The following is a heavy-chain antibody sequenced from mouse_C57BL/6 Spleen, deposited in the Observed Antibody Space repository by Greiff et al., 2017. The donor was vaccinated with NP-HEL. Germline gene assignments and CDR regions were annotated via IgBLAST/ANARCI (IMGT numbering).Heavy chain of an antibody. D-gene: IGHD2-5*01. Sequence: VQLPQPGAELVKPGASVKLSCKASGYTFTSYWMHWVKQRPGQGLEWIGMIHPNSGSTNYNEKFKSKATLTVDNSSSTAYMQLSSLTSEDSAVYYCARKESYYSNQNYCDYWGQGTTLTVSS. V-gene: IGHV1-64*01. CDR1: GYTFTSYW. CDR3: ARKESYYSNQNYCDY. J-gene: IGHJ2*01. CDR2: IHPNSGST.